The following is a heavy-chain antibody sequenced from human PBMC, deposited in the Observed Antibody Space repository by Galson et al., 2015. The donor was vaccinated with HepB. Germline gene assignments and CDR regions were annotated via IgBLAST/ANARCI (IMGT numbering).Heavy chain of an antibody. CDR1: GDSVSSTRVA. D-gene: IGHD5-24*01. Sequence: CAISGDSVSSTRVAWNWIRQSPSRGLEWLGRTYYRTKWSNDYAPSVRSRININPDTSKNLFSLHLNSVTPDDTAVYYCARGDGGFWFDPWGQGTLVTVSS. CDR3: ARGDGGFWFDP. CDR2: TYYRTKWSN. J-gene: IGHJ5*02. V-gene: IGHV6-1*01.